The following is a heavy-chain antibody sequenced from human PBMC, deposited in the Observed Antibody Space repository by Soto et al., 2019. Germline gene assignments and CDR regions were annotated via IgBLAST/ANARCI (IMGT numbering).Heavy chain of an antibody. CDR3: ATHTVVTGYFDF. D-gene: IGHD2-15*01. Sequence: QVQLQESGPGLVKPSQTLSLTCTVSGGSISSGAYYWSWIRQHPGKGLEWIGYIYHSGSTYYNPSLKSRVTISGDTSKNQFSLKLSSVTAADTAVYYCATHTVVTGYFDFWGQGTLVTVSS. CDR2: IYHSGST. CDR1: GGSISSGAYY. J-gene: IGHJ4*02. V-gene: IGHV4-31*03.